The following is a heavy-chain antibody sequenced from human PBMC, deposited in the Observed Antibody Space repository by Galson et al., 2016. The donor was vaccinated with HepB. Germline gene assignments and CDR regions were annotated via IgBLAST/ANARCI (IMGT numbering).Heavy chain of an antibody. D-gene: IGHD3-10*01. CDR3: ARGFLWFGELLYQDY. CDR1: GFTFGDYA. CDR2: IRTKTYDETP. J-gene: IGHJ4*02. Sequence: SLRLSCATSGFTFGDYAVTWVRQAPGKGLEWVGFIRTKTYDETPHYAASVEGRFFISRDDSKSDAYLQMNSLQIEDTALYFCARGFLWFGELLYQDYWGQGTPVTVSS. V-gene: IGHV3-49*04.